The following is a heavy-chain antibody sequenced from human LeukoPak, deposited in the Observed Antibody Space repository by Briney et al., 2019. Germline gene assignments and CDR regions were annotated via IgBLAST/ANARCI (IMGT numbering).Heavy chain of an antibody. CDR2: TYYRSKWYN. CDR3: ARDSGYCSGGSCRDINWFDP. V-gene: IGHV6-1*01. D-gene: IGHD2-15*01. J-gene: IGHJ5*02. Sequence: SQTLSLTCAISGDSVSSNSAAWNWIRQSPSRGLEWLGRTYYRSKWYNDYAVSVKSRITINPDTSKNQFYLQLNSVTPEDTAVYYCARDSGYCSGGSCRDINWFDPWGQGTLVTVSS. CDR1: GDSVSSNSAA.